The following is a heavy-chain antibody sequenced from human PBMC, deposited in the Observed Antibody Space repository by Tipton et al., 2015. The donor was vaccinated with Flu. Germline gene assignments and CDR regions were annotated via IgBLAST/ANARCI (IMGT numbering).Heavy chain of an antibody. CDR3: VRTKDGYTLSNFVY. Sequence: TLSLTCIVSGASLRSSSYYWGWIRQPQGKGLEWIGSFYYDVGTYYNPSLSSRVTISVDESKNQFSLRLTSVTAADTAVYYCVRTKDGYTLSNFVYWGQGTLVTVSS. CDR2: FYYDVGT. V-gene: IGHV4-39*07. D-gene: IGHD5-24*01. J-gene: IGHJ4*02. CDR1: GASLRSSSYY.